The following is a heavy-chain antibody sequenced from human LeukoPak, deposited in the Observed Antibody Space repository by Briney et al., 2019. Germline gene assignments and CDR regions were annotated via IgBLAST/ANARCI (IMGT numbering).Heavy chain of an antibody. J-gene: IGHJ4*02. D-gene: IGHD3-22*01. CDR3: ASGRSYESSGLDY. CDR1: GFTFDDYA. Sequence: GGSLRLSCAASGFTFDDYAMHWVRQAPGEGLEWVSGISWNSGSIGYADSVKGRFTISRDNAKNSLYLQMNSLSAEDTAVYYCASGRSYESSGLDYWGQGTLVTVSS. CDR2: ISWNSGSI. V-gene: IGHV3-9*01.